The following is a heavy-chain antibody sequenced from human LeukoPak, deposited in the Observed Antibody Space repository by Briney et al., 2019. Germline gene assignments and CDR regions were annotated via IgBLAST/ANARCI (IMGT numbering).Heavy chain of an antibody. V-gene: IGHV4-59*08. D-gene: IGHD3-10*01. Sequence: SETLSLTCTVSGGSISGYYWSWIRQPPGKGLEWIGYIYYSGSTNYNPSLKSRVTISVDTSKNQFSLRLSSVTAADTAVYYCASRGYYYGMDVWGQGTTVTVSS. J-gene: IGHJ6*02. CDR1: GGSISGYY. CDR3: ASRGYYYGMDV. CDR2: IYYSGST.